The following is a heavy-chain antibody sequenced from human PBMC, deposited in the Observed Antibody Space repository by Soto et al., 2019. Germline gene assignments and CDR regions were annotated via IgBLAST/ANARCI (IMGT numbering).Heavy chain of an antibody. J-gene: IGHJ2*01. CDR3: ARVKQGAWYLDL. CDR2: IKTDGSII. Sequence: DVQLVESGGGLVQPGGSLTLSCEASGFSFSSYWMHWVRQAPGKGLVWVSRIKTDGSIINYADFVEGRFTISRDNAKNKLFLQMNSLRVEDTAVYYCARVKQGAWYLDLWGRGTLVTVSS. CDR1: GFSFSSYW. D-gene: IGHD3-16*01. V-gene: IGHV3-74*01.